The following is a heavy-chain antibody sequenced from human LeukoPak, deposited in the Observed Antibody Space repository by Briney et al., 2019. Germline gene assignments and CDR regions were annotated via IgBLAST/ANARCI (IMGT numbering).Heavy chain of an antibody. Sequence: ASVKVSCKVSGYTLTELSMHWVRQAPGKGLEWMGGFDPEDGETIYAQKFQGRVTMTEDTSTDTAYMELSSLRSEDTAVYYCATGRIMITFGGVIVIPPLGYWGRGTLVTVSS. CDR2: FDPEDGET. CDR3: ATGRIMITFGGVIVIPPLGY. CDR1: GYTLTELS. D-gene: IGHD3-16*02. V-gene: IGHV1-24*01. J-gene: IGHJ4*02.